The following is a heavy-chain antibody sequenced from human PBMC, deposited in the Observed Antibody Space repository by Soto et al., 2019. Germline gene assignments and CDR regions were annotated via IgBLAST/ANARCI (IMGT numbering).Heavy chain of an antibody. V-gene: IGHV3-33*01. CDR3: ARELDYDFWSGYYKSYYYYGMDV. Sequence: QVQLVESGGGVVQPGRSLRLSCAASGFTFSSYGMHWVRQAPGKGLEWVAVIWYDGSNKYYADSVKGRFTISRDNSKNTLYLQMNRLRAEDTAVYYCARELDYDFWSGYYKSYYYYGMDVWGQGTTVTVSS. CDR1: GFTFSSYG. CDR2: IWYDGSNK. D-gene: IGHD3-3*01. J-gene: IGHJ6*02.